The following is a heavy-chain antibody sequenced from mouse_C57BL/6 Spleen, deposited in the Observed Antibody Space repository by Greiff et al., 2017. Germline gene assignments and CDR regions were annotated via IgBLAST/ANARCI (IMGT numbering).Heavy chain of an antibody. V-gene: IGHV2-2*01. CDR1: GFSLTSYG. D-gene: IGHD2-4*01. J-gene: IGHJ4*01. CDR2: IWSGGST. Sequence: QVQLQQSGPGLVQPSQSLSITCTVSGFSLTSYGVHWVRQSPGKGLEWLGVIWSGGSTDYNAAFISRLSISKDNSKSQVFFKMNSLQADDTAIYYCARTQIYYDYDGYAMDYWGQGTSVTVSS. CDR3: ARTQIYYDYDGYAMDY.